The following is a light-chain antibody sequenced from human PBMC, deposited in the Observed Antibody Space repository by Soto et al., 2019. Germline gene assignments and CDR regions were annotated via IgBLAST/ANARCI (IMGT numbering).Light chain of an antibody. V-gene: IGLV2-14*03. J-gene: IGLJ1*01. CDR2: EVS. Sequence: QSVLTQPASVSGSPGQSIAISCTGTSSDIGAYDYVSWYQQHPDKAPKLMIHEVSNRPSGVSNRFSGCKSVNTATLTISGLQAEDEADYYCSSHTSSNTRIFGTGTKVTVL. CDR3: SSHTSSNTRI. CDR1: SSDIGAYDY.